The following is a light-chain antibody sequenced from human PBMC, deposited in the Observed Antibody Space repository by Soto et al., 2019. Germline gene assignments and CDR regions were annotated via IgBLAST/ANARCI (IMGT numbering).Light chain of an antibody. Sequence: DIQMTQSPSSLSASVGDRVTITCRASQSISSYLNWYQQKPGQAPKLLIYAASSLQSGVPSRFSGSGAGKDFTRTISSLQPEEFATYYCQQSYSTPPTFGQGTKVEIK. CDR1: QSISSY. J-gene: IGKJ1*01. V-gene: IGKV1-39*01. CDR3: QQSYSTPPT. CDR2: AAS.